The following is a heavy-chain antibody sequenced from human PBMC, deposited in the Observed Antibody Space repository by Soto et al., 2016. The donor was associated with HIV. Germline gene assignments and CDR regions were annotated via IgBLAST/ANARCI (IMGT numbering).Heavy chain of an antibody. V-gene: IGHV4-59*08. CDR1: GSGGSTSGYY. D-gene: IGHD3-10*01. CDR2: IFYSGST. J-gene: IGHJ3*02. Sequence: QVQLQESGPGLVKPSETLSLACSVSGSGGSTSGYYWSWIRQPPGKGLEWIGYIFYSGSTKYNPSLQSRVTISIDTSKNQISLHLSSMTAADTAVYYCASGRFYGLGSYYLDAFHIWGQGTMVTVSS. CDR3: ASGRFYGLGSYYLDAFHI.